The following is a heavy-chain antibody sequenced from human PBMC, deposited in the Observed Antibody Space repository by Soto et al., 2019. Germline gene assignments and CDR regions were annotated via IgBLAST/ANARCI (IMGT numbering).Heavy chain of an antibody. CDR2: ISSSGTSI. J-gene: IGHJ4*02. CDR1: GFTFTDYF. D-gene: IGHD6-13*01. V-gene: IGHV3-11*01. CDR3: ARERVIAAAGYYFDY. Sequence: GGSLRLSCAASGFTFTDYFMSWIRQAPGKGLEWVAYISSSGTSIYYANSVRGRFTISRDSAKNSLYLQMNSLRAEDTAIYYCARERVIAAAGYYFDYWGQGVPVTVSS.